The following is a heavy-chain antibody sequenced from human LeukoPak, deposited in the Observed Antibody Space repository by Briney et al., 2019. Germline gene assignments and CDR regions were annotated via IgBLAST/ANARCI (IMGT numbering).Heavy chain of an antibody. D-gene: IGHD2-15*01. CDR1: GGTFSSYA. Sequence: ASVKVSCKASGGTFSSYAISWVRQAPGQGLEWMGRIIPILGIANYAQKFQGRVTITADKSTSTAYMELRRLRSEDPAVYYWAREWVVVVVAATTEHGMDVWGQGTTVTVSS. CDR2: IIPILGIA. V-gene: IGHV1-69*04. CDR3: AREWVVVVVAATTEHGMDV. J-gene: IGHJ6*02.